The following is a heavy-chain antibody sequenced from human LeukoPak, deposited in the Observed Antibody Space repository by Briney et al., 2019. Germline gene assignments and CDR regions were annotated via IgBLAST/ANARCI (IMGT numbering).Heavy chain of an antibody. CDR3: ARVERVTGILRLLYYFDY. CDR1: GGSISSYY. Sequence: PSETLSLTCTASGGSISSYYWSWIRQPPGKGLEWIGYIYYSGSTNYNPSLKSRVTISVDTSKNQFSLKLSSVTAADTAVYYCARVERVTGILRLLYYFDYWGQGTLVTVSS. CDR2: IYYSGST. V-gene: IGHV4-59*12. J-gene: IGHJ4*02. D-gene: IGHD2/OR15-2a*01.